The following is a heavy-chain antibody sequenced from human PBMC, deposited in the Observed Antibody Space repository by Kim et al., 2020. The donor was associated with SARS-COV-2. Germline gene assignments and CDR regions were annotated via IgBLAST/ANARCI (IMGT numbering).Heavy chain of an antibody. J-gene: IGHJ4*02. D-gene: IGHD3-10*01. Sequence: VKGRFTISRDNAKNSLYLQMNSLRAEDTALYYCAKDTSPVGVRGVNYDYWGQGTLVTVSS. CDR3: AKDTSPVGVRGVNYDY. V-gene: IGHV3-9*01.